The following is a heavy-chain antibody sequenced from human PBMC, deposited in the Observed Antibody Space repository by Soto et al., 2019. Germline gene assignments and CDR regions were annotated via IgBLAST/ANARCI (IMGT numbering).Heavy chain of an antibody. J-gene: IGHJ4*02. CDR3: ASHIVVAPAAMEGGNYFDY. D-gene: IGHD2-2*01. Sequence: PSETLSLTCAVYGGSFSGYYWSWIRQPPGKGLEWIGEINHSGSTNYNPSLKSRVTISVDTSKNQFSLKLSSVTAADTAVYYCASHIVVAPAAMEGGNYFDYWGQGTLVTVSS. V-gene: IGHV4-34*01. CDR2: INHSGST. CDR1: GGSFSGYY.